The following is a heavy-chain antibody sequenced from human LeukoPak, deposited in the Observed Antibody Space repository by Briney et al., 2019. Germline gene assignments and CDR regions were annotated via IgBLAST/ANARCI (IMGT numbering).Heavy chain of an antibody. J-gene: IGHJ4*02. V-gene: IGHV1-58*02. CDR1: GFTFTNSA. Sequence: ASVKVSCTASGFTFTNSAMQWVRQARGQRLEWIGWIVVGSGSTNYAQNLQERVTITSDMSKSTAYMELSSLRSEDTAVYYCAASMRRSGGSCYGVFDYWGQGTLVTVSS. CDR2: IVVGSGST. D-gene: IGHD2-15*01. CDR3: AASMRRSGGSCYGVFDY.